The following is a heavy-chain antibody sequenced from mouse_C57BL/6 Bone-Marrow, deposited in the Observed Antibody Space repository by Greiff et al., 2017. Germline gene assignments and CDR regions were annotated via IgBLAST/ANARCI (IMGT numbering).Heavy chain of an antibody. D-gene: IGHD2-5*01. CDR2: IRDGGSYT. J-gene: IGHJ2*01. CDR3: ARKIYYNNSYFDY. V-gene: IGHV5-4*01. CDR1: GFTFSSYA. Sequence: DVQLVESGGGLVKPGGSLKLSCAASGFTFSSYAMPWVRQTPEKRLEWVATIRDGGSYTYYPDNVKGRFTISRDNATNNLSLQMSQLTSEYTAMDDCARKIYYNNSYFDYWGQGTTLTVSS.